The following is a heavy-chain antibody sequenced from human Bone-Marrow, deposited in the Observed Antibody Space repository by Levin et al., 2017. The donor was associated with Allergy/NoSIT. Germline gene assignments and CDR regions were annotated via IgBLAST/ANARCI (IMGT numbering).Heavy chain of an antibody. V-gene: IGHV3-30-3*01. CDR2: ISYDGSNK. CDR1: GFTFSSYA. CDR3: ARVSREWWFPSGYFDY. Sequence: GGSLRLSCAASGFTFSSYAMHWVRQAPGKGLEWVAVISYDGSNKYYADSVKGRFTISRDNSKNTLYLQMNSLRAEDTAVYYCARVSREWWFPSGYFDYWGQGTLVTVSS. D-gene: IGHD2-15*01. J-gene: IGHJ4*02.